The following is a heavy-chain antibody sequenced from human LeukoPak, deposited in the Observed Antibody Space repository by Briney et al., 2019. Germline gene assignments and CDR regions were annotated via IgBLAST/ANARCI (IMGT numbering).Heavy chain of an antibody. D-gene: IGHD3-22*01. CDR3: ARGSSGYYWYSDI. Sequence: PSETLSLTCTVSGGSISRYYWSWIRQPPGKGPEWIGFIYYSGSTNYNPSLKSRVTISVDTSKNQFSLKLSSVTAADTAVYYCARGSSGYYWYSDIWGRGTLVTVS. V-gene: IGHV4-59*01. J-gene: IGHJ2*01. CDR1: GGSISRYY. CDR2: IYYSGST.